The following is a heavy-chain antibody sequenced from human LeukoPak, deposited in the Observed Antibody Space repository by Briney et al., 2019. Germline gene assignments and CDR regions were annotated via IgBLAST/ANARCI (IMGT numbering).Heavy chain of an antibody. CDR3: ATDRYSSGWSPN. CDR2: IIPIFGTA. CDR1: GGTFSSYA. D-gene: IGHD6-19*01. J-gene: IGHJ4*02. V-gene: IGHV1-69*06. Sequence: SVKVSCKASGGTFSSYAISWVRQGPGQGLELMGGIIPIFGTANYAQKFQGRVTITADKSTSTAYMELSSLRSEDTAVYYCATDRYSSGWSPNWGQGTLVTVSS.